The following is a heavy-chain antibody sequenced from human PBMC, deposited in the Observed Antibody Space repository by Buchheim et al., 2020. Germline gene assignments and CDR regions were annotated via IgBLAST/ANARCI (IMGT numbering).Heavy chain of an antibody. CDR1: GYTFNTYW. D-gene: IGHD2-15*01. CDR3: ARGGGGYCSGGSCVFFDY. Sequence: QVQLVQSGAEVRKPGASVKVSCQTSGYTFNTYWIHWVRQAPGQGLEWMGIMNPRGGSPVYAQQFQGRVAMTTARSTSTVYMELSSLRVDDTATYYCARGGGGYCSGGSCVFFDYWGQGTL. V-gene: IGHV1-46*02. J-gene: IGHJ4*02. CDR2: MNPRGGSP.